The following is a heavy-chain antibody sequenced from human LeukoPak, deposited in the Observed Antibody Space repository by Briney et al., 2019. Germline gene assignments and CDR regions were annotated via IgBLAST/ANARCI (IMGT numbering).Heavy chain of an antibody. D-gene: IGHD4-17*01. CDR1: GGSFSGYY. J-gene: IGHJ4*02. CDR2: INHSGST. CDR3: ATENGDYSQSSDY. V-gene: IGHV4-34*01. Sequence: SETLTLTCAVYGGSFSGYYWSWIRQPPGKGLEWIGEINHSGSTNYNPSLESRVTISVDTSKNQFSLKLSSVTAADTAVYYCATENGDYSQSSDYWGQGTLVAVSS.